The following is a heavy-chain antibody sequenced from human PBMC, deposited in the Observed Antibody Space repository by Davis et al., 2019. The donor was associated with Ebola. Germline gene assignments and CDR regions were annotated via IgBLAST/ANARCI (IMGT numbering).Heavy chain of an antibody. V-gene: IGHV3-30*18. CDR3: AKRASRSGWYAAFDI. J-gene: IGHJ3*02. CDR1: GFTFSTYA. Sequence: GESLKISCAASGFTFSTYAMGWVRQAPGKGLEWVAVISYDGSNKYYADSVKGRFTISRDNSKNTLYLQMDNLRAEDTAVYFCAKRASRSGWYAAFDIWGQGTMATVSS. D-gene: IGHD6-19*01. CDR2: ISYDGSNK.